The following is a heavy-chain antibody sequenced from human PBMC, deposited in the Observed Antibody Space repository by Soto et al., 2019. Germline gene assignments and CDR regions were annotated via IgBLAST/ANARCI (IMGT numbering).Heavy chain of an antibody. D-gene: IGHD2-15*01. J-gene: IGHJ3*02. V-gene: IGHV3-23*01. Sequence: GGSLRLSCAASGFTFSSYAMSWVRQAPGKGLEWVSAISGSGGSTYYADSVKGRFTISRDNSKNALYLQMNSLRAEDTAVYYCAKVWASYCSGGSCYPLGAFDIWGQGTVVTVSS. CDR3: AKVWASYCSGGSCYPLGAFDI. CDR2: ISGSGGST. CDR1: GFTFSSYA.